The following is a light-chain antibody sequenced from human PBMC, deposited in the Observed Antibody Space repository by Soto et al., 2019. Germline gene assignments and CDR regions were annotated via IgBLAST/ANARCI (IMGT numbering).Light chain of an antibody. CDR1: QGISSA. J-gene: IGKJ3*01. Sequence: AIQLTQSPSSLSASVGDRVTITCRASQGISSALAWYQQKPGKAPKLLIYDASSLESGVPSRFSGSGSGPASTLTSTGLRLEDFAPDSCQRFNNYPRASGPGPKWISN. CDR3: QRFNNYPRA. CDR2: DAS. V-gene: IGKV1D-13*01.